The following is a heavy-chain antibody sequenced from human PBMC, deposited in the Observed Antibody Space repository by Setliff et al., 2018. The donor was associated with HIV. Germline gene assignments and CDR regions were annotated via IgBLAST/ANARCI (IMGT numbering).Heavy chain of an antibody. D-gene: IGHD3-10*01. V-gene: IGHV3-48*01. Sequence: GGSVRLSCVVSGFTFSGFSMHWVRQAPGKGPEWGSYISSSGKRIFYAGSVKGRVTISRDDAVNTLYLQVNRLRGEDTATYYCVSGAPRSASGPLPWIYWGQGTPVTVSS. J-gene: IGHJ4*02. CDR1: GFTFSGFS. CDR2: ISSSGKRI. CDR3: VSGAPRSASGPLPWIY.